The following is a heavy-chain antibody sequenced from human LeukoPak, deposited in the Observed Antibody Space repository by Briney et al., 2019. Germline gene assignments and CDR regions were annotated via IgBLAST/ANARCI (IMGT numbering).Heavy chain of an antibody. CDR3: ARPYSSGWYTSSGFDY. CDR1: GGTFSSYA. J-gene: IGHJ4*02. CDR2: ISAYNGNT. D-gene: IGHD6-19*01. Sequence: ASVKVSCKASGGTFSSYAISWVRQAPGQGLEWMGWISAYNGNTNYAQKLQGRVTMTTDTSTSTAYMELRSLRSDDTAVYYCARPYSSGWYTSSGFDYWGQGTLVTVSS. V-gene: IGHV1-18*01.